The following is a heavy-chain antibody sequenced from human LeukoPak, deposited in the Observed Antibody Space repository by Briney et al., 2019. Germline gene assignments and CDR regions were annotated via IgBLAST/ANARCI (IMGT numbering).Heavy chain of an antibody. J-gene: IGHJ4*02. CDR3: ARDALDCSGGSCYHTEYFDY. V-gene: IGHV4-59*01. D-gene: IGHD2-15*01. CDR1: GGSISSYY. CDR2: IYYSGST. Sequence: PSETLSLTCTVSGGSISSYYWSWIRQPPGKGLEWIGCIYYSGSTNYNPSLKSRVTISVDTSKNQFSLKLSPVPAADTAVSYCARDALDCSGGSCYHTEYFDYWGQGTLVTVSS.